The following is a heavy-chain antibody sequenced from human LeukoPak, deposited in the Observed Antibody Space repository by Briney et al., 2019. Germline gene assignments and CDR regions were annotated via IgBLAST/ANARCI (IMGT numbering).Heavy chain of an antibody. CDR2: IYTSGST. Sequence: KPSETLSLTCAVYGGSFSGYYWSWIRQPAGKGLEWIGRIYTSGSTNYNPSLKSRVTISVDTSKNQFSLKLSSVTAADTAVYYCARARYDYVWGSYRYDYYYYYMDVWGKGTTVTISS. CDR1: GGSFSGYY. J-gene: IGHJ6*03. V-gene: IGHV4-59*10. CDR3: ARARYDYVWGSYRYDYYYYYMDV. D-gene: IGHD3-16*02.